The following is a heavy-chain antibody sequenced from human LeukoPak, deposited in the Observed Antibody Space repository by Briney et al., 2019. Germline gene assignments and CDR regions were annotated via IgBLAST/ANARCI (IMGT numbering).Heavy chain of an antibody. Sequence: GGSLRLSCAVSGFTFSSYAMSWVRQAPGKGLEWVSAISGSGGSAYYGDSVKGRFTISTDNSKNTLYLQMNSLRAEDTAVYYCAKDRYYGSGSYLGAFDIWGQGTMVTVSS. V-gene: IGHV3-23*01. D-gene: IGHD3-10*01. CDR2: ISGSGGSA. CDR1: GFTFSSYA. CDR3: AKDRYYGSGSYLGAFDI. J-gene: IGHJ3*02.